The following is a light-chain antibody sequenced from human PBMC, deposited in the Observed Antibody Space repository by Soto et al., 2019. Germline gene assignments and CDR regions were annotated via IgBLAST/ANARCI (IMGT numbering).Light chain of an antibody. J-gene: IGLJ3*02. CDR3: QLYYGATRV. CDR2: STS. V-gene: IGLV7-43*01. Sequence: QAVVNQEPSLTVSLGGTVTLTCSSSTGTVTSTHYANWFQQKPGQPPRALIYSTSNKYSWTPARFSGSLLGGSAALTLSDVQPEDEADYYCQLYYGATRVFGGGTKLTVL. CDR1: TGTVTSTHY.